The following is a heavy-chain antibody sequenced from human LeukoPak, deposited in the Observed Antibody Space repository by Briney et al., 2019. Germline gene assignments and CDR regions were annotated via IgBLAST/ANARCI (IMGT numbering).Heavy chain of an antibody. CDR2: ISAYNGNT. V-gene: IGHV1-18*01. Sequence: ASVKVSCKASSYTLTNYGISWVRQAPGQGLEWMGWISAYNGNTNYAQNLQGRVTMTTDTSTNTAYMELRSLRSDDTAVYYCARDQGPRAFDIWGQGTMVTVSS. CDR3: ARDQGPRAFDI. CDR1: SYTLTNYG. J-gene: IGHJ3*02.